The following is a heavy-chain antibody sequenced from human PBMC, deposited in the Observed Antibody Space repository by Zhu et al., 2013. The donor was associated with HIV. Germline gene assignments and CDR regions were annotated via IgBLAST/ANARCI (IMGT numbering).Heavy chain of an antibody. D-gene: IGHD3-10*01. V-gene: IGHV4-34*10. CDR2: SIIVEAP. J-gene: IGHJ4*02. CDR1: GGSFSGYY. Sequence: QVQLQESGPGLVKPSETLSLTCAVYGGSFSGYYWSWIRQPPGKGWSGLGKSIIVEAPTTTRPSRVRVTISVDTSKNQFSLKLSSVTAADTAVYYCASQVLQSMVPYYFDYWGQGTLVTVSS. CDR3: ASQVLQSMVPYYFDY.